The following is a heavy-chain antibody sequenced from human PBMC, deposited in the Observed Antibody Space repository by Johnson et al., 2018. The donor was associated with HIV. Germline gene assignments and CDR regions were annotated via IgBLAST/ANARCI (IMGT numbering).Heavy chain of an antibody. D-gene: IGHD6-13*01. Sequence: QMQLVESGGGVVQPGRSLRLSCAASGFTFSSYVMHWVRQAPGKGLEWVEVISYDGSNKYYADSVKGRFTISRDNPKNTVYLHMNNLRAEDTAVYYCAIDLAYNSRWTGAFDIWGQGTMVTVSS. J-gene: IGHJ3*02. CDR1: GFTFSSYV. CDR2: ISYDGSNK. CDR3: AIDLAYNSRWTGAFDI. V-gene: IGHV3-30*03.